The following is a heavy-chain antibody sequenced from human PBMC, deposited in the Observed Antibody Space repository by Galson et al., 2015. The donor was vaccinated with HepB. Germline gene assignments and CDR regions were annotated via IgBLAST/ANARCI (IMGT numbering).Heavy chain of an antibody. D-gene: IGHD3-16*02. J-gene: IGHJ4*02. Sequence: LRLSCAASGFTFTTCSMNWVRQAPGKGLEWVSSISTSSSYIYYAGSVKGRFTISRDNAKNSLFLQTNSLRADDTAVYYCARGDSDYVWGSYRLENGRYSFDYWGQGTLVTVSS. CDR2: ISTSSSYI. CDR1: GFTFTTCS. V-gene: IGHV3-21*01. CDR3: ARGDSDYVWGSYRLENGRYSFDY.